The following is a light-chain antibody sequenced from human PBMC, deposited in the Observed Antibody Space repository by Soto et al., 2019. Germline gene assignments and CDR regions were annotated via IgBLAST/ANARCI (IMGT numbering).Light chain of an antibody. J-gene: IGKJ1*01. CDR3: QQYHNWPT. Sequence: EIVMTQSPATLSVSPGERATLSCRASQSVSSNLAWYQQKPGQAPSLLIYGASTRATGIPARFSGSGSGTEFTLTISSLQSEDFAVYYCQQYHNWPTFGQGTKVEIK. CDR1: QSVSSN. V-gene: IGKV3-15*01. CDR2: GAS.